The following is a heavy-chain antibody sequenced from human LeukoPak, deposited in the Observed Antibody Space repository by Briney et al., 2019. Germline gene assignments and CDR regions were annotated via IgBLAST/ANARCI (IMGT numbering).Heavy chain of an antibody. CDR2: INLSGST. CDR3: ARGGIRYCSGGSCYPFDY. Sequence: SETLSLTCAVYGGSFSDYYWSWIRQPPGKGLEWIGEINLSGSTNYNPSLKSRVTISVDTSKNQFSLKLSSVTAADTAVYYCARGGIRYCSGGSCYPFDYWGRGTLVTVSS. D-gene: IGHD2-15*01. CDR1: GGSFSDYY. J-gene: IGHJ4*02. V-gene: IGHV4-34*01.